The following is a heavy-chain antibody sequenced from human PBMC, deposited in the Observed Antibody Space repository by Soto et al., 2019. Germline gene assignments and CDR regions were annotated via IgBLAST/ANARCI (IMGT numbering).Heavy chain of an antibody. CDR1: GFTFSSSA. CDR3: ARCTVDTIVTSGWCRYLDP. V-gene: IGHV3-23*01. Sequence: EVQLLDSGGGLVQPGGSLRLSCAASGFTFSSSAMSWVRQAPGKGLEWVSAVSGSGRTTYYADSVRGRFTISRDNSKNTLYLQMNSLRAEDTAIYFCARCTVDTIVTSGWCRYLDPWGQGTLVTVSS. CDR2: VSGSGRTT. J-gene: IGHJ5*02. D-gene: IGHD6-19*01.